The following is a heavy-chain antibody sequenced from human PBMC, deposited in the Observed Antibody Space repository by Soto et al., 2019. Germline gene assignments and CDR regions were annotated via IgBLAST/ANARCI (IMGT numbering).Heavy chain of an antibody. CDR2: ISGSGGST. Sequence: GWSLRLSCAASGFTFSNFVMHWVRQAPGKGLEWVSAISGSGGSTYYADSVKGRFTISRDNSKNTLYLQMNSLRAEDTAVYYCAKVIVEMATIKPYYYYGMDVWGQGTTVTVS. CDR3: AKVIVEMATIKPYYYYGMDV. CDR1: GFTFSNFV. J-gene: IGHJ6*02. V-gene: IGHV3-23*01. D-gene: IGHD5-12*01.